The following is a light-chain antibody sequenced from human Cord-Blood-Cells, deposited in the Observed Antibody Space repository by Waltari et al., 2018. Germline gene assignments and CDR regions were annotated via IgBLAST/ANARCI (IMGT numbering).Light chain of an antibody. V-gene: IGLV2-14*01. Sequence: QSALTQPASVSGSPGQSLTLSCTGTSSDVGGYNSVSWYQQPPGKAPKLMIYEVSNRPSGVSNRFSGSKSGNTASLTISGLQAEDEADYYCSSYTSSSTLVFGGGTKLTVL. J-gene: IGLJ2*01. CDR3: SSYTSSSTLV. CDR2: EVS. CDR1: SSDVGGYNS.